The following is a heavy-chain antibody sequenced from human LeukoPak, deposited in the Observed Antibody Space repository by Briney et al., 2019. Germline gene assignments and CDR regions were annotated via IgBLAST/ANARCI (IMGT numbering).Heavy chain of an antibody. CDR3: AKDYSKTSYYGSGTYYRPNWFDP. J-gene: IGHJ5*02. Sequence: PGGSLRLSCAASGFTFSSYAIHWVRQAPGKGLEWVAVISYDGSNKYYADSVKGRFTISRDNSKNTLYLQMNSLRAEDTAVYYCAKDYSKTSYYGSGTYYRPNWFDPWGQGTLVTVSS. CDR2: ISYDGSNK. V-gene: IGHV3-30*04. CDR1: GFTFSSYA. D-gene: IGHD3-10*01.